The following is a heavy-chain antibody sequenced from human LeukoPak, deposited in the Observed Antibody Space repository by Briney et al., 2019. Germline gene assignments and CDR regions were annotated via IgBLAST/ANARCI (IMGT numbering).Heavy chain of an antibody. CDR3: ARPYYYDGYFDY. CDR1: GYPFKIYG. Sequence: ASVKVSCKASGYPFKIYGITWVRQAPGQGLEWMGWISAYNGNTNYAQNLQGRVTMTTDTSTGTAYMELRSLRSDDTAVYYCARPYYYDGYFDYWGQGTLVTVSS. V-gene: IGHV1-18*01. J-gene: IGHJ4*02. D-gene: IGHD3-22*01. CDR2: ISAYNGNT.